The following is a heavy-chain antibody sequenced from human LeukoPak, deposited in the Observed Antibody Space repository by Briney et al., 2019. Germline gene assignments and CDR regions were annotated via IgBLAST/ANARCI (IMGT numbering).Heavy chain of an antibody. CDR2: ISASGDST. J-gene: IGHJ4*02. D-gene: IGHD2-21*01. CDR1: GFTFRGYA. CDR3: ASFPRGDLALIILDY. V-gene: IGHV3-23*01. Sequence: PGGSLRLSCAPPGFTFRGYAMTWVRQAPGRGRRWVSDISASGDSTNYADSVKGRFPISRDNSQNTLYLQLNSLRAEETAVYYCASFPRGDLALIILDYWGQGTLITVSS.